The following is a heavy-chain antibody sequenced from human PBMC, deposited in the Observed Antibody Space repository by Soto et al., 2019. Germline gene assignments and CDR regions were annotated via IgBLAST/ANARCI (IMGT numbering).Heavy chain of an antibody. J-gene: IGHJ5*02. V-gene: IGHV1-3*01. CDR3: ATDNSHTFPAAPGDKKTDWRGWWFDP. D-gene: IGHD6-13*01. Sequence: ASVKVSCKGSGYTFTSYAMHWVRQAPGQRLERIGWINAGNGNTKYSQKFQGRVTITRDTSASTAYMELSSLRSEDTAIYYCATDNSHTFPAAPGDKKTDWRGWWFDPWGQGTQVTVSS. CDR1: GYTFTSYA. CDR2: INAGNGNT.